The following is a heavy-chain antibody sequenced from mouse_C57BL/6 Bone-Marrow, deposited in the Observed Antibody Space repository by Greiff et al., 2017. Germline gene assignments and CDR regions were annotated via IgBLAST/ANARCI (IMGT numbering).Heavy chain of an antibody. J-gene: IGHJ3*01. CDR1: GYTFTSYW. CDR2: INPSSGYT. D-gene: IGHD2-3*01. CDR3: ARDGYYVLFAY. Sequence: VQVVESGAELAKPGASVKLSCKASGYTFTSYWMHWVKQRPGQGLEWIGYINPSSGYTKYNQKFKYKATLTADKSSSTAYMQLSSLTYEDSAVYYCARDGYYVLFAYWGQGTLVTVSA. V-gene: IGHV1-7*01.